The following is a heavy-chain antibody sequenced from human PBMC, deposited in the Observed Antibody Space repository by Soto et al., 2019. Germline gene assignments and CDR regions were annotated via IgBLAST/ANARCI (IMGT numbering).Heavy chain of an antibody. D-gene: IGHD3-16*01. J-gene: IGHJ4*02. V-gene: IGHV3-23*01. CDR3: AKDYRDERQEVMITFGGVK. Sequence: GGSLRLSCAASGFTFSSYAMSWVRQAPGKGLEWVSAISGSGGSTYYADSVKGRFTISRDNSKNTLYLQMNSLRAEDTAVYYCAKDYRDERQEVMITFGGVKWGQGTLVTVSS. CDR2: ISGSGGST. CDR1: GFTFSSYA.